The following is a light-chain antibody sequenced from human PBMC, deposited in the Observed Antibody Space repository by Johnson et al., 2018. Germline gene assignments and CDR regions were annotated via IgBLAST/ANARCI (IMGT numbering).Light chain of an antibody. Sequence: QSVLTQPPSVSAAPGQKVTISCSGSSSNIGNNYVSWYQQLPGTAPKLLIYENNKRPSGLPDRFSGSTSGTSATLAISGLQTGDAADYYCGTWDSSLSAGNVFGTGTKVTVL. CDR1: SSNIGNNY. CDR2: ENN. V-gene: IGLV1-51*02. J-gene: IGLJ1*01. CDR3: GTWDSSLSAGNV.